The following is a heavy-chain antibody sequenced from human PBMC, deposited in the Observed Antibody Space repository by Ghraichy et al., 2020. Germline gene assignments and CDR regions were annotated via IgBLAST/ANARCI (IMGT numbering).Heavy chain of an antibody. J-gene: IGHJ4*02. CDR2: ISRDGNTI. CDR3: ARTYPGSEPYGGFDY. D-gene: IGHD3-10*01. V-gene: IGHV3-48*02. CDR1: GFTFSTYS. Sequence: GGSLRLSCAGSGFTFSTYSMNWVRQAPGKGLEWVSYISRDGNTIYYTDSVKGRFTISRDNGKNSLHLQMDSLRDEDTAVYYCARTYPGSEPYGGFDYWGQGTLVTVSS.